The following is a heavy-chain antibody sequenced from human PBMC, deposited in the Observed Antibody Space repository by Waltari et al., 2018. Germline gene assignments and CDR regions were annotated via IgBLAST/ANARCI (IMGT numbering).Heavy chain of an antibody. CDR1: GYTFTSYD. CDR3: ARDPGDDAFDI. J-gene: IGHJ3*02. D-gene: IGHD2-21*01. V-gene: IGHV1-69*01. Sequence: QVQLVQSGAEVKKPGASVKVSCKASGYTFTSYDINWVRQATGQGLEWMGWMNPIFGTANYAQKFQGRVTITADESTSTAYMELSSLRSEDTAVYYCARDPGDDAFDIWGQGTMVTVSS. CDR2: MNPIFGTA.